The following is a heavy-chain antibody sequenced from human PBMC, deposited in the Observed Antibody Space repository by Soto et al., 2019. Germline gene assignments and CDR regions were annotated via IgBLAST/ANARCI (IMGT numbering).Heavy chain of an antibody. CDR1: GGTFSSYA. J-gene: IGHJ4*02. Sequence: ASVKVSCKASGGTFSSYAISWVRQAPGQGLEWMGGIIPIFGTANYAQKFQGRVTITADESTSTAYMELSSLRSEDTAVYYCARGMSKYGDPSYYFDYWGQGTLVTVSS. CDR2: IIPIFGTA. CDR3: ARGMSKYGDPSYYFDY. V-gene: IGHV1-69*13. D-gene: IGHD4-17*01.